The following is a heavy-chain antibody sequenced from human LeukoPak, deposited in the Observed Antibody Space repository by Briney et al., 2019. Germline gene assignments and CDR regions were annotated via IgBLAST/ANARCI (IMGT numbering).Heavy chain of an antibody. CDR3: ARGSYCGGDCPVS. V-gene: IGHV1-2*02. J-gene: IGHJ5*02. D-gene: IGHD2-21*02. Sequence: ASVKVSCTASGYSFTGYYLHWVRQAPGQGLEWMGWINPKSGVTNYAQRFQGRVTMTRDTSISTAYMELSSLRFDDTDVYFCARGSYCGGDCPVSWGQGTLVTVCS. CDR1: GYSFTGYY. CDR2: INPKSGVT.